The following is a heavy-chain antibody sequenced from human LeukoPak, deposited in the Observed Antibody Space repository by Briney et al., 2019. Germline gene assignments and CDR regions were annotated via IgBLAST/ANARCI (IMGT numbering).Heavy chain of an antibody. CDR3: ARQLKIPAVGTGYGMDV. D-gene: IGHD6-13*01. Sequence: GESLKISCKGSGYSFTSYWIGWVRQMPGKGLEWMGIIYPGDSDTRYSPSFQGQVTISADKSISTAYLQWSSLKASDTAMYYCARQLKIPAVGTGYGMDVWGQGTTVTVSS. J-gene: IGHJ6*02. V-gene: IGHV5-51*01. CDR2: IYPGDSDT. CDR1: GYSFTSYW.